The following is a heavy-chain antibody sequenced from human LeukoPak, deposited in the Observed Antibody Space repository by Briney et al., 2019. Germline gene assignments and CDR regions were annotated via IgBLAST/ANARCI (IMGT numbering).Heavy chain of an antibody. CDR3: ARGSAAPDS. D-gene: IGHD6-6*01. J-gene: IGHJ4*02. CDR2: ISGSSGYI. V-gene: IGHV3-21*04. Sequence: GGSLRLSCAASGFTFSSYSMNWVRQAPGKGLEWVSSISGSSGYIHYADSVKGRFTISRDNAKSSLYLQMNSLRADDTAVYYCARGSAAPDSWGQGALVTVSS. CDR1: GFTFSSYS.